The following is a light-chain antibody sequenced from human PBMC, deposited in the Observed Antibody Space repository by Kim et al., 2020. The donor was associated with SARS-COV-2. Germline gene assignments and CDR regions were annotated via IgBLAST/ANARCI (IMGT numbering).Light chain of an antibody. CDR3: QAWGSGIQV. V-gene: IGLV4-69*01. CDR1: SRHITCA. J-gene: IGLJ3*02. CDR2: VKSDGSH. Sequence: SVAVTGTLGSRHITCAVTWHQKQAEKGTRFLLKVKSDGSHIKGDGIPRRFSGSSSGAERFLTISGLQSDDEADYYCQAWGSGIQVFGGGTRLTVL.